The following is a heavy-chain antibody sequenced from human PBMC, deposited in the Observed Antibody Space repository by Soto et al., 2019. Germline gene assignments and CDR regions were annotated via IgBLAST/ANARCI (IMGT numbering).Heavy chain of an antibody. V-gene: IGHV1-69*06. Sequence: ASVKVSCKASGVTFNSFSIDWVRQAPGQGLEWMGGIIPMSGRPNYAQKFQGRVTFSADKSTNTVYMEVSSLTYEDTAVYYCTRRGRQSANWFDPWGQGTLVTVSS. J-gene: IGHJ5*02. CDR1: GVTFNSFS. CDR3: TRRGRQSANWFDP. CDR2: IIPMSGRP.